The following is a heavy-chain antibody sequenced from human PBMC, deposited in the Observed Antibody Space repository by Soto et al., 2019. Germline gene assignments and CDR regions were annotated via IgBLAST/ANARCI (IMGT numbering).Heavy chain of an antibody. Sequence: EVQLLESGGGLVQPGGSLRLSCAASGFTFSNYAMTWVRQAPGKGLEWVSAISGSGGSTYYADSVKGRFTISRDNSKNTLYLQMYSLRAEDTAVYYCAKFCRGSTYAFDYWGQGTLVTVSS. CDR2: ISGSGGST. CDR3: AKFCRGSTYAFDY. J-gene: IGHJ4*02. CDR1: GFTFSNYA. V-gene: IGHV3-23*01. D-gene: IGHD3-10*01.